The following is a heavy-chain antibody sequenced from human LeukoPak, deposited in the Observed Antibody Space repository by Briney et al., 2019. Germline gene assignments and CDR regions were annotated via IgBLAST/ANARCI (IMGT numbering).Heavy chain of an antibody. J-gene: IGHJ4*02. V-gene: IGHV3-33*06. CDR2: IWYDGSNK. CDR1: GFTFSSYG. Sequence: GGSLRLSCAASGFTFSSYGMHWVRQAPGKGLEWVAVIWYDGSNKYYADSVKGRFTISRDNSKNTLYLQMNSLRAEDTAVYYCAKQYSSGWYYFDYWGQGTLVTVSS. D-gene: IGHD6-19*01. CDR3: AKQYSSGWYYFDY.